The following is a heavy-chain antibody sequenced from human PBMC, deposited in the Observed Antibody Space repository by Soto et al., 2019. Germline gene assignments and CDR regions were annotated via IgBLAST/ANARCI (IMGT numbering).Heavy chain of an antibody. CDR1: GFSFRNDG. D-gene: IGHD4-17*01. CDR2: IIGNGDTA. Sequence: EVQLLEAGGGLVQPGGSLRLSCASSGFSFRNDGMSWVRQAPGKVLEWLSAIIGNGDTAYYADSVRGRFTISRDNSKNTLYLQLNDLGAEDTAIYYCAKDYDYGDSLPFDYWGQGTLVTVSS. J-gene: IGHJ4*02. CDR3: AKDYDYGDSLPFDY. V-gene: IGHV3-23*01.